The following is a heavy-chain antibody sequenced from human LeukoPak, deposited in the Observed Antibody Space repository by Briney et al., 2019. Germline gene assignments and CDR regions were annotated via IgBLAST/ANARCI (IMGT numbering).Heavy chain of an antibody. V-gene: IGHV4-59*01. D-gene: IGHD6-19*01. CDR1: GGSISSYY. J-gene: IGHJ4*02. Sequence: SETLSLTCTVSGGSISSYYWSWIRQPPGKGLEWIGYIYYSGSTNYDPSLKSRVTISVDTSKNQFSLKLSSVTAADTAVYYCAREGLGLFDYWGQGTLVTVSS. CDR3: AREGLGLFDY. CDR2: IYYSGST.